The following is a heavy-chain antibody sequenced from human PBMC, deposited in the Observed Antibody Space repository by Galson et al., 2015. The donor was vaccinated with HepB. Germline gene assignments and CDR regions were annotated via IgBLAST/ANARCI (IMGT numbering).Heavy chain of an antibody. CDR1: GFTFSSYA. CDR2: ISYDGSNK. D-gene: IGHD2-2*02. J-gene: IGHJ2*01. CDR3: ARDALLPPAAIPIYWYFDL. Sequence: SLRLSCAASGFTFSSYAMHWVRQAPGKGLEWVAVISYDGSNKYYADSVKGRFTISRDNSKNTLYLQMNSLRAEDTAVYYCARDALLPPAAIPIYWYFDLWGRGTLVTVSS. V-gene: IGHV3-30-3*01.